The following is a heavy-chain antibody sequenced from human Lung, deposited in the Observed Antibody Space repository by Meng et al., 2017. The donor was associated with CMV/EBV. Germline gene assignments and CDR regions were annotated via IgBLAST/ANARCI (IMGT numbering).Heavy chain of an antibody. D-gene: IGHD6-13*01. CDR1: GFTFDDYA. Sequence: SLKISCVASGFTFDDYAIHWVRQAPGKGLEWVSGISWNHGNITYADSVKGRFTISRDNRKNSLYLQMNSLRPEDTAVYYCAKDMIAATGVGYRYYYYAMDVWGQGTTVTVSS. CDR3: AKDMIAATGVGYRYYYYAMDV. CDR2: ISWNHGNI. J-gene: IGHJ6*02. V-gene: IGHV3-9*01.